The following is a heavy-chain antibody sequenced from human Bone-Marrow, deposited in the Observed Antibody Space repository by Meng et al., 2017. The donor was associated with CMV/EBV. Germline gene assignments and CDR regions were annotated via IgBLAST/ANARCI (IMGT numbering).Heavy chain of an antibody. D-gene: IGHD6-13*01. CDR3: AKGLDIAAAGRVTYYYYYGMDV. Sequence: GESLKISCAASGFTFSSYGMHWVRQAPGKGLEWVAVIWYDGSNKYYADSVKGRFTISRDNSKNTLYLQMNSLRAEDTAVYYCAKGLDIAAAGRVTYYYYYGMDVWGQGTTVTVSS. CDR2: IWYDGSNK. CDR1: GFTFSSYG. V-gene: IGHV3-33*06. J-gene: IGHJ6*02.